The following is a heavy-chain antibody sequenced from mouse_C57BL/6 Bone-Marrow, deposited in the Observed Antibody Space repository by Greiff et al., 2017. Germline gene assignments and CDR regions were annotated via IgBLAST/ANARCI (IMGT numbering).Heavy chain of an antibody. J-gene: IGHJ3*01. CDR2: IDPSDSYT. CDR1: GYTFTSYW. V-gene: IGHV1-59*01. CDR3: VPAYDYPFAY. D-gene: IGHD2-4*01. Sequence: VQLQQPGAELVRPGTSVKLSCKASGYTFTSYWMHWVKQRPGKGLEWIGVIDPSDSYTNYNQKFKGKATLTVDTSSSTAYLQISSLTSEDSAVYYCVPAYDYPFAYWGQGTLVTVSA.